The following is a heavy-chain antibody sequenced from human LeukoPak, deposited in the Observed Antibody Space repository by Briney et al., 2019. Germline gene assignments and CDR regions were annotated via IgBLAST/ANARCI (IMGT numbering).Heavy chain of an antibody. V-gene: IGHV3-9*01. CDR2: ISWNSGSI. D-gene: IGHD3-16*01. CDR1: GVIFEDYA. Sequence: GRSLRLSSAASGVIFEDYAMHWLRQAPGKGLEWVSGISWNSGSIGYADSVKGRFTISRDNAKNSLYLQMNSLRTEDTAFYYCTKDVFDFGGYFELWGRGTLVTVSS. CDR3: TKDVFDFGGYFEL. J-gene: IGHJ2*01.